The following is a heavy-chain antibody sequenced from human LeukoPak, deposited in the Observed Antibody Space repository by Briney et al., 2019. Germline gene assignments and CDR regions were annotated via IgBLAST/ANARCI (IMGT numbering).Heavy chain of an antibody. CDR1: GYSLTDLS. Sequence: ASVKVSCKVSGYSLTDLSMHWVRQAPGKGLEWMGGWDPEDGQTIYAQKFQGRVTMTEDRSTDTAYMELSSLRSEDTAVYYCATENGGGLVARGYYYYTDVWGKGTTVTVSS. D-gene: IGHD2-2*01. J-gene: IGHJ6*03. CDR3: ATENGGGLVARGYYYYTDV. CDR2: WDPEDGQT. V-gene: IGHV1-24*01.